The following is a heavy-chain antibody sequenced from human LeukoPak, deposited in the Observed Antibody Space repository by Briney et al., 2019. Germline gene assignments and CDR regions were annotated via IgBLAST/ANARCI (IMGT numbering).Heavy chain of an antibody. CDR3: AKGEIAVAEGLFDY. J-gene: IGHJ4*02. Sequence: GGSLRLSCAASGFTFSSYGMHWVRQAPGKGLGWVAFIRYDGSNKYYADSVKGRFTISRDNSKNTLYLQMNSLRAEDTAVYYCAKGEIAVAEGLFDYWGQGTLVTVSS. V-gene: IGHV3-30*02. CDR1: GFTFSSYG. D-gene: IGHD6-19*01. CDR2: IRYDGSNK.